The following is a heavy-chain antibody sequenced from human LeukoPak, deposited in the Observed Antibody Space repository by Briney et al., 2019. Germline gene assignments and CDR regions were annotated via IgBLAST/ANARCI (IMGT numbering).Heavy chain of an antibody. D-gene: IGHD6-19*01. Sequence: SETLSLTCAVYGGSFSGYYWSWIRQPPGKGLEWIGEINHSGSTNYNPSLKSRVTISVDTSKNQFSLKLSSVTAADTAVYYCARATTRWLAKYYFDYWGQGTLVPVSS. V-gene: IGHV4-34*01. J-gene: IGHJ4*02. CDR1: GGSFSGYY. CDR3: ARATTRWLAKYYFDY. CDR2: INHSGST.